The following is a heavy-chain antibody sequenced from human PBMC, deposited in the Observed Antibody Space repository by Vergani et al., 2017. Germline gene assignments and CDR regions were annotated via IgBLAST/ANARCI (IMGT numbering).Heavy chain of an antibody. V-gene: IGHV3-23*04. CDR1: GFTFSSYS. Sequence: EVQLVESGGGLVKPGGSLRLSCAASGFTFSSYSMNWVRQAPGKGLEWVSAISGSGGSTYYADSVKGRFTISRDNSKNTLYLQMNSLRAEDTAVYYCAKRGYSYGPNRPFDYWGQGTLVTVSS. D-gene: IGHD5-18*01. CDR2: ISGSGGST. J-gene: IGHJ4*02. CDR3: AKRGYSYGPNRPFDY.